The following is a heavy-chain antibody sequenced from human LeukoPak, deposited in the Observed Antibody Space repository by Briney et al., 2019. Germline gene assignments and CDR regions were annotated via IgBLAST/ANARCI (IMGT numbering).Heavy chain of an antibody. CDR3: ARDRLSSSHRGAGYYYGMDV. Sequence: SETLSLTCTVSGGSISSGGYYWSWIRQPPGKGLEWIGYIYHSGSTYYNPSLKSRVTISVDRSKNQFSLKLSSVAAADTAVYYCARDRLSSSHRGAGYYYGMDVWGQGTTVTVSS. V-gene: IGHV4-30-2*01. J-gene: IGHJ6*02. CDR2: IYHSGST. CDR1: GGSISSGGYY. D-gene: IGHD6-13*01.